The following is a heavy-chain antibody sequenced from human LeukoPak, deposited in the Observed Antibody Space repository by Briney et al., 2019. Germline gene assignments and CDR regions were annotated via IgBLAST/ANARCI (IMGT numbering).Heavy chain of an antibody. CDR3: TRGGGQLDF. CDR1: GFTFSNSW. Sequence: GGSLRLSCATFGFTFSNSWMSWVRQAPGKGLEWVANMNQDGSSIYYVDSVKGRFTISRDNAKYSLYLHMNSLRAEDTAVYYCTRGGGQLDFWGQGTLVTVSS. CDR2: MNQDGSSI. J-gene: IGHJ4*02. D-gene: IGHD1-1*01. V-gene: IGHV3-7*01.